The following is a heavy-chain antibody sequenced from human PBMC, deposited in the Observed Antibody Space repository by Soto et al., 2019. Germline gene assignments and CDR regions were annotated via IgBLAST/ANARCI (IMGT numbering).Heavy chain of an antibody. Sequence: ASETLSLTCTVSGGSISSGDYYWSWIRQPPGKGLEWIGYIYYSGSTYYNPSLKSRVTISVDTSKNQFSLKLSSVTAADTAVYYCARGDNYGSGSYRYYFDYWGQGTLVTVSS. CDR2: IYYSGST. V-gene: IGHV4-30-4*01. CDR3: ARGDNYGSGSYRYYFDY. J-gene: IGHJ4*02. CDR1: GGSISSGDYY. D-gene: IGHD3-10*01.